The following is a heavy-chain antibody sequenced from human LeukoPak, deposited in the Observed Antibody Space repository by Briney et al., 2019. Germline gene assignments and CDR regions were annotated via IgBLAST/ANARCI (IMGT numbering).Heavy chain of an antibody. CDR2: IYYSGST. V-gene: IGHV4-59*11. CDR3: ASGSSGYFDI. Sequence: KPSETLSLTCTVSGGSISSHYWSWIRQPPGKGLEWIGYIYYSGSTNYNPSLKSRVTISVDTSKNQFSLKLSSVTAADTAVYYCASGSSGYFDIWGQGTMVTVSS. J-gene: IGHJ3*02. CDR1: GGSISSHY. D-gene: IGHD3-22*01.